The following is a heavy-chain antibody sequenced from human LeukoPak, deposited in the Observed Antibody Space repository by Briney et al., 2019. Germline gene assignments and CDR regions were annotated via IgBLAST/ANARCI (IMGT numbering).Heavy chain of an antibody. Sequence: SETLSLTCTVSGGSISSYFWSWIRQPPGKGLEWMGYIYYSGGTNYNPSLKSRVTISVDTSKKQFSLKLSSVTAADTAVYFCARGLRGYSYGNWGQGTLVTVSA. CDR1: GGSISSYF. CDR2: IYYSGGT. D-gene: IGHD5-18*01. V-gene: IGHV4-59*01. CDR3: ARGLRGYSYGN. J-gene: IGHJ4*02.